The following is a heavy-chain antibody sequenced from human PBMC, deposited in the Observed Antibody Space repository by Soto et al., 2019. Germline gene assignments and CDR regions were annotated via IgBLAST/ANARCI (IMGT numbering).Heavy chain of an antibody. D-gene: IGHD1-7*01. Sequence: GGSLRLSCAASGFTFSNAWMSWVRQAPGKGLEWVGRIKSKTDGGTTDYAAPVKGRFTISRDDSKNTLYLQMNSLRAEDTAVYYCAKELNWNYVLEIDYWGQGTLVTVSS. CDR3: AKELNWNYVLEIDY. CDR1: GFTFSNAW. V-gene: IGHV3-15*01. J-gene: IGHJ4*02. CDR2: IKSKTDGGTT.